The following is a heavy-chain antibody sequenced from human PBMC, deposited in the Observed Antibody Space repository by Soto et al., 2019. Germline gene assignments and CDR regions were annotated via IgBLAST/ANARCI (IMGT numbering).Heavy chain of an antibody. Sequence: GGSLRLSCAASGFTFSSYAMSWVRQAPGKGLEWVSAISGSGGSTYYADSVKGRFTISRDNSKNTLYLQMNSLRAEDTAVYYCAKGLFWDYDFWSGPHYYYYMDVWGKGTTVTVSS. D-gene: IGHD3-3*01. J-gene: IGHJ6*03. CDR3: AKGLFWDYDFWSGPHYYYYMDV. CDR2: ISGSGGST. CDR1: GFTFSSYA. V-gene: IGHV3-23*01.